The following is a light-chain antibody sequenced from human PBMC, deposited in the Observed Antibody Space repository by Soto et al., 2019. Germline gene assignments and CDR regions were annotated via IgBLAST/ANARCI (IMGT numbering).Light chain of an antibody. CDR1: QSVSSNY. CDR2: DAS. J-gene: IGKJ3*01. Sequence: EIVLTQSPATLSLSPGERATLSCGASQSVSSNYLLWYQQKPGLAPRLLIYDASSRATGIPDRFSGSGSGKEFTLTISRLEPEDFAVYYCQQYGSSPYSFGPGTKVDIK. CDR3: QQYGSSPYS. V-gene: IGKV3D-20*01.